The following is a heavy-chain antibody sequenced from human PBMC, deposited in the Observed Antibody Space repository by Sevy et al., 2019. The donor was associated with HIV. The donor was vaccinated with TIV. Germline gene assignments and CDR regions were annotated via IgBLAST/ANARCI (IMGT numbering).Heavy chain of an antibody. D-gene: IGHD3-22*01. CDR1: GFTFSSYW. CDR2: INSDGSST. Sequence: GGSLRLSCAASGFTFSSYWMHWVRQAPGKGLVWVSRINSDGSSTSYADSVKGQFTISRDNAKNTLYLQMNSLRAEDTAVYYCASIDSSGYSVDYWGQGTLVTVSS. V-gene: IGHV3-74*01. J-gene: IGHJ4*02. CDR3: ASIDSSGYSVDY.